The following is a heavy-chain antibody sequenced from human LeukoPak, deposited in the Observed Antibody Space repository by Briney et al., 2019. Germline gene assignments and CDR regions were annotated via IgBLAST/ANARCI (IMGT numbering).Heavy chain of an antibody. J-gene: IGHJ6*02. CDR2: IYSGGST. Sequence: GGSLRLSCAASGFTFSSNYMSWVRQAPGKGLEWVSVIYSGGSTYYTDFVTGRFPISRDNSKNTLYLQMNSLRAEDTAVYYCARARRIQLWPYYYGMDVWGQGTTVTVSS. D-gene: IGHD5-18*01. CDR1: GFTFSSNY. V-gene: IGHV3-53*01. CDR3: ARARRIQLWPYYYGMDV.